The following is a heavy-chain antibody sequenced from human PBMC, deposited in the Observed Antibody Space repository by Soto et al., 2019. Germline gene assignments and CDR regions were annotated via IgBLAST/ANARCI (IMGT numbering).Heavy chain of an antibody. CDR3: ASDVAWDDILTMYFDY. J-gene: IGHJ4*02. CDR1: GFTFSSYG. CDR2: IWYDGSNK. V-gene: IGHV3-33*01. D-gene: IGHD3-9*01. Sequence: QVQLVESGGGVVQPGRSLRLSCAASGFTFSSYGMHWVRQAPGKGLEWVAVIWYDGSNKYYADSVKGRFTISRDNSKNTLYLQMNSLRAEDTAVYYCASDVAWDDILTMYFDYWGQGTLVTVSS.